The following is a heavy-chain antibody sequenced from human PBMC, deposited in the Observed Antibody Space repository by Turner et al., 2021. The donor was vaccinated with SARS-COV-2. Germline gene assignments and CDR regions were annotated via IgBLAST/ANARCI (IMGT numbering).Heavy chain of an antibody. CDR3: ARGGIACAGIGVYFDY. Sequence: QVQLVQSGAEVRKPVASVWFSCKPPGGTFSSYAISWVRQAPGQGVEWWGRIIPSLDITNYAEKFQDSVTITADKTTSTAYMELSSLRSEDTAVYYCARGGIACAGIGVYFDYWGQGTLVTVSS. CDR1: GGTFSSYA. V-gene: IGHV1-69*04. J-gene: IGHJ4*02. CDR2: IIPSLDIT. D-gene: IGHD6-13*01.